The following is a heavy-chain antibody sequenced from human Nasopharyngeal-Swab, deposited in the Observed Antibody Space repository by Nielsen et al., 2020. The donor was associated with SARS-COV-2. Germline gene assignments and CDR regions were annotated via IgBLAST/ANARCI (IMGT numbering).Heavy chain of an antibody. CDR1: GYSFRTYG. V-gene: IGHV3-23*01. CDR2: IVGCGDISGSGGST. Sequence: GGSLRLSCVASGYSFRTYGMSWVRQAPGQGLERVAVIVGCGDISGSGGSTHYADSVKGRFTIPRDNSKNTLSLQINSLRAEDTAVYYCAKDLRGPYFFWGQGTLVTVSS. CDR3: AKDLRGPYFF. J-gene: IGHJ4*02. D-gene: IGHD2/OR15-2a*01.